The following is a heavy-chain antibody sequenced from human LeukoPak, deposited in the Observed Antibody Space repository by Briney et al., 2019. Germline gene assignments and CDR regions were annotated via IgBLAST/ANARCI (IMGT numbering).Heavy chain of an antibody. V-gene: IGHV4-31*03. D-gene: IGHD3-10*01. CDR1: GGSISSGGYY. Sequence: SETLSLTCTVSGGSISSGGYYWSWIRQHPGKGLEWIGYIYYSGSTYYNPSLKSRVTISVDTSKNQFSLKLSSVTPADTAVYYCATHGSGSYYPFVYWGQGTLVGVSS. CDR3: ATHGSGSYYPFVY. CDR2: IYYSGST. J-gene: IGHJ4*02.